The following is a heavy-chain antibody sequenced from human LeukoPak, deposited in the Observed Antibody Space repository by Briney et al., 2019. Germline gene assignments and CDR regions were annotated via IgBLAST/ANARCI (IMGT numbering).Heavy chain of an antibody. V-gene: IGHV3-64*01. J-gene: IGHJ4*02. CDR3: AKDSGSYLFDS. CDR2: INPEGDTR. D-gene: IGHD1-26*01. CDR1: GFSFIDYS. Sequence: GGSLRLSCVASGFSFIDYSMHWVRPAPGKGLEYVSSINPEGDTRYYASSVKGRFSISRDNAKNTLYLQMGRLRVDDMAMYYCAKDSGSYLFDSWGQGTLVTVPS.